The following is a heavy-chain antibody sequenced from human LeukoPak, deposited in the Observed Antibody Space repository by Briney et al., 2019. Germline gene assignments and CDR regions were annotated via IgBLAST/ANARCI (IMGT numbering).Heavy chain of an antibody. V-gene: IGHV3-30*04. CDR2: ISYDGSNK. J-gene: IGHJ3*02. Sequence: PGRSLRLSCAASGFTFSSYAMHWVRQAPGKGLEWVAVISYDGSNKYYADSVKGRFTISRDNSKNTLYLQMNSLRAEDTAVYYCAKDLTYYYDSSGSDAFDIWGQGTMVTVSS. CDR3: AKDLTYYYDSSGSDAFDI. D-gene: IGHD3-22*01. CDR1: GFTFSSYA.